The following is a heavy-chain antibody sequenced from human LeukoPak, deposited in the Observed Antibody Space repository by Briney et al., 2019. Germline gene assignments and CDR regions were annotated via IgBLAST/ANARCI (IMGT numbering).Heavy chain of an antibody. CDR1: GGSISSSSYY. V-gene: IGHV4-39*02. J-gene: IGHJ4*02. CDR2: IYYSGNT. CDR3: AREYYDILTGYYMRGSFDY. Sequence: PSETLSLTCTVSGGSISSSSYYWGWIRQPPGKGLEWIGNIYYSGNTYYNPSLKSRVTISIDTSKNQFSLKLTSVTAADTAVYYCAREYYDILTGYYMRGSFDYWGQGTLVTVSS. D-gene: IGHD3-9*01.